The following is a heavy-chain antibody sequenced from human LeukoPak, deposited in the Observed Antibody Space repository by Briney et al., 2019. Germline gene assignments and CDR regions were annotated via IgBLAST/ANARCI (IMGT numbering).Heavy chain of an antibody. CDR1: GFTFSSYS. Sequence: GGSLRFSCAASGFTFSSYSMNWVRQAPGKGLEWVSRISGSGGSTNYADSVKGRFTISRDNSKNTVYLQMNSLRAEDTAVYYCAKFYSDFWSASDYWGQGTLVTVSS. CDR3: AKFYSDFWSASDY. CDR2: ISGSGGST. J-gene: IGHJ4*02. D-gene: IGHD3/OR15-3a*01. V-gene: IGHV3-23*01.